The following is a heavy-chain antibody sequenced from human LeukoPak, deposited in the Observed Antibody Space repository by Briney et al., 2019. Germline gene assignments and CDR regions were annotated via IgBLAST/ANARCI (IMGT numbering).Heavy chain of an antibody. J-gene: IGHJ4*02. V-gene: IGHV3-21*01. CDR1: GFTFSTYS. Sequence: GGSLRLSCAASGFTFSTYSMTWVRQAPGKGLEWVSSITTSSTYIDYADSVKGRFTISRDNAKNSLYLQMNSLRADDTAVYYCARDLNYYISGRGLDSWGQGTLVTVSS. CDR3: ARDLNYYISGRGLDS. D-gene: IGHD3-10*01. CDR2: ITTSSTYI.